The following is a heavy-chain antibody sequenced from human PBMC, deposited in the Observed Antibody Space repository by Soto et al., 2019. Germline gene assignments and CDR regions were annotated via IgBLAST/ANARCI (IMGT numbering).Heavy chain of an antibody. CDR2: ISYDGRNE. D-gene: IGHD3-16*02. CDR3: ASYDYVWGSYRYTEGY. CDR1: GPNFSSYG. V-gene: IGHV3-30*03. Sequence: QVHLVESGGGVVQPGKSLRLSCAASGPNFSSYGMQWVRQAPGKALEWVALISYDGRNEYYADSVKGRFTISRDNSKNTIYLDITSLRADDTAVYYCASYDYVWGSYRYTEGYWGQGTLVTVSS. J-gene: IGHJ4*02.